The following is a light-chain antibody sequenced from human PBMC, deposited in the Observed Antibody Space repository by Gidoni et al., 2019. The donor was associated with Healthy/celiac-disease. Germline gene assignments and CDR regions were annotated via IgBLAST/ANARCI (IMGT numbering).Light chain of an antibody. Sequence: QPVLPQPPSASWAPGLRVTISCSGSSSNIGVGYDVHWYQQLPGTAPKLLIYGNSNRPTGVPDRLSGYKSGASASLAITEKQAEDEADYYCQYYNSSLSGWVFGGGTKLTVL. CDR2: GNS. CDR3: QYYNSSLSGWV. V-gene: IGLV1-40*01. J-gene: IGLJ3*02. CDR1: SSNIGVGYD.